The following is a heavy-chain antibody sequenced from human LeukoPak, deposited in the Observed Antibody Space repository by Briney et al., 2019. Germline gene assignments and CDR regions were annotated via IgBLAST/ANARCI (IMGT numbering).Heavy chain of an antibody. CDR3: ARVRTGFEY. CDR1: GGSISSSY. J-gene: IGHJ4*02. CDR2: IYYSGST. Sequence: SETLTLTCTVSGGSISSSYCSWIRQPPGKGLEWIGYIYYSGSTNYNPSLQSRVTISVVTSKNQFSLKRSSVTAADTAVYYYARVRTGFEYLGLGTLVTVSS. V-gene: IGHV4-59*01. D-gene: IGHD1-14*01.